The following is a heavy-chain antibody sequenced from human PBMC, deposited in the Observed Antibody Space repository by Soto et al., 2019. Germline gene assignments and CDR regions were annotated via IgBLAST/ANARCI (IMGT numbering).Heavy chain of an antibody. D-gene: IGHD3-3*01. Sequence: QTGGSLRLSCAASGFSFSDYGMHWVRQAPGKGLEWVAVIWYDGNNKYYVDSVKGRFTISRDNSKNTVYLQMNSLRAEDTAVYYCAKDPYYDFWSGHNWFDPWGQGTLVTVSS. V-gene: IGHV3-33*06. CDR2: IWYDGNNK. CDR3: AKDPYYDFWSGHNWFDP. J-gene: IGHJ5*02. CDR1: GFSFSDYG.